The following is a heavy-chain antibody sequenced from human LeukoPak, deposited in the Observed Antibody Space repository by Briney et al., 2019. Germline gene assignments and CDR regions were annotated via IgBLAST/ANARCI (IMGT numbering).Heavy chain of an antibody. CDR1: GFTFSDHY. Sequence: PGGSLRLSCAASGFTFSDHYLDWVRQAPGKGLEWVGRSRSKTNRYTTQYAASVKGRFTISRDDSKNSLYLQMNSLKTEDTAVYYCARGDSSGWGLDYWGRGTLVTVSS. V-gene: IGHV3-72*01. CDR3: ARGDSSGWGLDY. J-gene: IGHJ4*02. CDR2: SRSKTNRYTT. D-gene: IGHD6-19*01.